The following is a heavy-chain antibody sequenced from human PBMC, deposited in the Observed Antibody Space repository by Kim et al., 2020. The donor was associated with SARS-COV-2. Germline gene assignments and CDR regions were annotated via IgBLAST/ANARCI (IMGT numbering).Heavy chain of an antibody. Sequence: GGSLRLSCAASGFTFSSYGMHWVRQAPGKGLEWVAVISYDGSNKYYADSVKGRFTISRDNSKNTLYLQMNRLRAEDTAVYYCAKIGVYSSSFGYWGQGTL. CDR3: AKIGVYSSSFGY. CDR2: ISYDGSNK. V-gene: IGHV3-30*18. CDR1: GFTFSSYG. J-gene: IGHJ4*02. D-gene: IGHD6-13*01.